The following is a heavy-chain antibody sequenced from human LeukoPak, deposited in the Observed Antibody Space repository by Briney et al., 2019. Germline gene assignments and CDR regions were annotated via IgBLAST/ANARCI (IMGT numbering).Heavy chain of an antibody. CDR2: ISNGNT. V-gene: IGHV3-23*01. D-gene: IGHD2-21*02. Sequence: GGSLRLSCAASGFPFSNHAMSWVRQPPGKGLEWVSAISNGNTYYADSVRGRFTISRDDSKNMVYLQVNSLRVEDAARYYCVREAGYCASVCLKSNWFDPWGQGTLVTVSS. CDR1: GFPFSNHA. CDR3: VREAGYCASVCLKSNWFDP. J-gene: IGHJ5*02.